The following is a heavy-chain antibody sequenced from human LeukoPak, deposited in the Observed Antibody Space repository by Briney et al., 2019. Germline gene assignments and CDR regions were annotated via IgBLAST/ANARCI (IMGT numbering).Heavy chain of an antibody. D-gene: IGHD6-19*01. Sequence: SETLSLTCAVSGYSIISGYYWAWIRQPPGKGLEWIGYIYYSGSTNYNPSLKSRVTISVDTSKNQFSLKLSSVTAADTAVYYCARDLSASGWYSFDYWGQGTLVTVSS. CDR2: IYYSGST. V-gene: IGHV4-61*01. CDR1: GYSIISGYY. J-gene: IGHJ4*02. CDR3: ARDLSASGWYSFDY.